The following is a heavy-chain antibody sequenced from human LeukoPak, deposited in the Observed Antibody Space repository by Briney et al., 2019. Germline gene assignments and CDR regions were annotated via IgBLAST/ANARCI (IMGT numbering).Heavy chain of an antibody. V-gene: IGHV4-38-2*02. J-gene: IGHJ4*02. D-gene: IGHD6-13*01. CDR2: IFRIGST. CDR3: ARVIDVAAAGYFDS. CDR1: GFSITTGYY. Sequence: SETLSLTCTVSGFSITTGYYWAWIRQPPGKGLGWIGTIFRIGSTYYNPSLKSRVTISVDTSKNQFSLKLSSVTAADTALYYCARVIDVAAAGYFDSWGQGTQVTVSS.